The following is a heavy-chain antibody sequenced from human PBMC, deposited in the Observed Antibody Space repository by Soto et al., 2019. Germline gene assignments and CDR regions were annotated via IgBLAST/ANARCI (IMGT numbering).Heavy chain of an antibody. D-gene: IGHD3-16*02. Sequence: ASVKVSFKASGYTFTSYGISWVRQAPGQGLEWMGWISAYNGNTNYAQKLQGRVTMTTDTSTSTAYMELRSLRSDDTAVYYCAGDRYDYVWGSYRPIYHANNWFDPWGQGTLVTVSS. CDR3: AGDRYDYVWGSYRPIYHANNWFDP. J-gene: IGHJ5*02. CDR2: ISAYNGNT. CDR1: GYTFTSYG. V-gene: IGHV1-18*01.